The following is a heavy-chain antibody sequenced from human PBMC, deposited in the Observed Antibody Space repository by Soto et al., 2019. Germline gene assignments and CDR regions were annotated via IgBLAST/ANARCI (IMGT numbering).Heavy chain of an antibody. CDR1: GFTFSSYG. J-gene: IGHJ6*02. D-gene: IGHD2-15*01. CDR3: ARDVVVAATPNYHYYGMDV. V-gene: IGHV3-33*08. Sequence: GGSLRLSCAASGFTFSSYGMHWVRQAPGKGLEWVAVIWYDGSNKYYADSVKGRFTISRDNSKNTLYLQMNSLRAEDTAVYYCARDVVVAATPNYHYYGMDVWGQGTTVTVSS. CDR2: IWYDGSNK.